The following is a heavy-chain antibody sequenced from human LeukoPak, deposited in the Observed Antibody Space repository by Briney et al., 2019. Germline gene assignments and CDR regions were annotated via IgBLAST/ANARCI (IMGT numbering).Heavy chain of an antibody. D-gene: IGHD1-26*01. CDR3: ARDIVVGATNDWFDP. J-gene: IGHJ5*02. V-gene: IGHV1-18*01. Sequence: ISAYNGNTNYAQKLQGRVTMTTDTSTSTAYMELRSLRSDDTAVYYCARDIVVGATNDWFDPWGQGTLVTVSS. CDR2: ISAYNGNT.